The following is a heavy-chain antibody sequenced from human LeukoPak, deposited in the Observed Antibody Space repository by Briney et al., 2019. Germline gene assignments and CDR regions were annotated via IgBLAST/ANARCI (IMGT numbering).Heavy chain of an antibody. Sequence: PSETLSLTCAVYGGSFSGYYWSWIRQPPGKGLEWIGSIYYSGSTYYNPSLKSRVTISVDTSKNQFSLKLSSVTAADTAVYYCVGGGRWLQSSLGYWGQGTLVTVSS. J-gene: IGHJ4*02. CDR2: IYYSGST. CDR3: VGGGRWLQSSLGY. V-gene: IGHV4-34*01. D-gene: IGHD5-24*01. CDR1: GGSFSGYY.